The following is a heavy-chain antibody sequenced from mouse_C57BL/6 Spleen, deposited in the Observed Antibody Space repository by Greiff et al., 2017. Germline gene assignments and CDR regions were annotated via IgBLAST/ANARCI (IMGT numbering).Heavy chain of an antibody. Sequence: VQLQQSGAELVRPGTSVKVSCKASGYAFTNYLIEWVKQRPGQGLEWIGVINPGSGGTNYNEKFKGKATLTADKSSSTAYMQLSSLTSEDSAVYFCARRGDYGNYYFDYWGQGTTLTVSS. CDR2: INPGSGGT. V-gene: IGHV1-54*01. CDR1: GYAFTNYL. CDR3: ARRGDYGNYYFDY. J-gene: IGHJ2*01. D-gene: IGHD2-1*01.